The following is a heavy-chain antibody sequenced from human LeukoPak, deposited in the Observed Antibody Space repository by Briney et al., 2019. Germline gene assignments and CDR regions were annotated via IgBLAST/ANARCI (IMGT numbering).Heavy chain of an antibody. CDR2: FDPEDGET. CDR1: GYTLTELS. V-gene: IGHV1-24*01. CDR3: ATEYCSGGSCYSSEYFQH. J-gene: IGHJ1*01. Sequence: GASVKVSCKVSGYTLTELSMHWVRQAPGKGLEWMGGFDPEDGETIYAQKFQGRVTMTEDTSTDTAYMELSSLGSEDTAVYYCATEYCSGGSCYSSEYFQHWGQGTLVTVSS. D-gene: IGHD2-15*01.